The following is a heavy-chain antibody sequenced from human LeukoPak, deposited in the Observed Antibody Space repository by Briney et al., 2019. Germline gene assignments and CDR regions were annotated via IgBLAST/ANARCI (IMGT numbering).Heavy chain of an antibody. Sequence: GGSLRLSCAASGFTFDSYAMNWVRQAPGKGLEWVSVISGRGGSTDYAYSVKGRFTISRDNTKNTLHLQMNSLRAEDTAIYYCAKDYGSGSYSYYYYYMDVWGKGTTVTVSS. V-gene: IGHV3-23*01. CDR2: ISGRGGST. D-gene: IGHD3-10*01. CDR3: AKDYGSGSYSYYYYYMDV. CDR1: GFTFDSYA. J-gene: IGHJ6*03.